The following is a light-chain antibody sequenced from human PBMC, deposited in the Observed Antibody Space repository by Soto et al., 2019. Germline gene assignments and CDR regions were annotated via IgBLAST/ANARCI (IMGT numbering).Light chain of an antibody. J-gene: IGKJ1*01. Sequence: DIQLTQSPASLSASVGDGVTITCRVSQGISSYLNWYRQKPGKVPKLLIYDASNLETGVPSRFSGGGSGTHFTITISNLQPEDIATYYCQQYDNLPPTWKFGQGTKVDIK. V-gene: IGKV1-33*01. CDR3: QQYDNLPPTWK. CDR1: QGISSY. CDR2: DAS.